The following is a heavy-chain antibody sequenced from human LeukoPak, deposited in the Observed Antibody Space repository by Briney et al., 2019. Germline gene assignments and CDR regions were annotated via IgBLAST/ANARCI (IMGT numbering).Heavy chain of an antibody. CDR1: GGSFSGYY. Sequence: SETLSLTCAVYGGSFSGYYWSWIRQPPGKGLEWIGEINHSGSTNYNPSLKSRVTISVGTSKNQFSLKLSSVTAADTAVYYCARGREERVLRFLEPGFDYWGQGTLVTVSS. CDR2: INHSGST. J-gene: IGHJ4*02. D-gene: IGHD3-3*01. CDR3: ARGREERVLRFLEPGFDY. V-gene: IGHV4-34*01.